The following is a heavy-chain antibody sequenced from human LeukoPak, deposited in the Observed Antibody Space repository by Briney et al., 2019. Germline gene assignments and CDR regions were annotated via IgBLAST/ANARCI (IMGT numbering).Heavy chain of an antibody. J-gene: IGHJ5*02. CDR2: ISTSSSYI. CDR1: GFTFSSYN. CDR3: ARDSGGARFFNWFDP. D-gene: IGHD3-10*01. V-gene: IGHV3-21*01. Sequence: GGSLRLSCAASGFTFSSYNMNWVRQAPGKGLEWVSFISTSSSYIYYADSVKGRFTISRDNAKNSLFLQMNSLRAEDTALYYCARDSGGARFFNWFDPWGQGALVTVSS.